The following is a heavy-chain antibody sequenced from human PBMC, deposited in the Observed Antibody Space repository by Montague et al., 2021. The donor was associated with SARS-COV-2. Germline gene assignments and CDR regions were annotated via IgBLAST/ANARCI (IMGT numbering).Heavy chain of an antibody. J-gene: IGHJ5*02. V-gene: IGHV4-59*01. CDR2: IYYSGST. D-gene: IGHD1-7*01. CDR3: ARAAGYNWNYGYNWFDP. Sequence: SETLSPTCTVPGGSISSYYWSWIRQPPGKGLEWIGYIYYSGSTNYNPSLKSRVTISVDTSKNQFSLKLSSVTAADTAVYYCARAAGYNWNYGYNWFDPWGQGTLVTVSS. CDR1: GGSISSYY.